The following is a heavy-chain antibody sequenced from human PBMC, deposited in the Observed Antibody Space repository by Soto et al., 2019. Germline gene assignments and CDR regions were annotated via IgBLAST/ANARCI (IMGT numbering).Heavy chain of an antibody. CDR3: AKGRTYCSGGSCYFDYYYFFMDV. D-gene: IGHD2-15*01. CDR2: IRSTGGTT. Sequence: VQLLESGGGLIQPGGSLRLSCAASGFTFSNYGMSWVRQAPGKRLEWISSIRSTGGTTYYADSVKGRFSISRDNSKNTLYLQMISLRAEDSAVYYCAKGRTYCSGGSCYFDYYYFFMDVWGKGTTVTVSS. V-gene: IGHV3-23*01. CDR1: GFTFSNYG. J-gene: IGHJ6*03.